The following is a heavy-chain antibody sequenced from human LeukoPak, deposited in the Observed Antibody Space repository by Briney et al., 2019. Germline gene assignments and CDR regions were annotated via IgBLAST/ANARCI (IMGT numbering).Heavy chain of an antibody. Sequence: ASVKVSCKASGYTFTSYGISWVRQAPGQGHEWMGWINPNSGGTNYAQKFQGRVTMTRDTSISTAYMELSSLRSDDTAVYYCARGSPVTGLDYWGQGTLVTVSS. D-gene: IGHD2-21*02. CDR3: ARGSPVTGLDY. CDR1: GYTFTSYG. J-gene: IGHJ4*02. CDR2: INPNSGGT. V-gene: IGHV1-2*02.